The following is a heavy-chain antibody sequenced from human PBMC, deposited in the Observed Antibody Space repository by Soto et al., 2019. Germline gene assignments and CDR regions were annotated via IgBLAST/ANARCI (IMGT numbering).Heavy chain of an antibody. Sequence: GGSLRLSCTASGFTFSNYVMYWVRQAPGKGLECAAVISYDGRDKYYADSVQGRFTISRDNSKNTLYLQMNSLRAEDTAVYYCARDEWLRSSWHTSLDFWGQGTLVTVSS. D-gene: IGHD6-13*01. V-gene: IGHV3-30*04. J-gene: IGHJ4*02. CDR3: ARDEWLRSSWHTSLDF. CDR2: ISYDGRDK. CDR1: GFTFSNYV.